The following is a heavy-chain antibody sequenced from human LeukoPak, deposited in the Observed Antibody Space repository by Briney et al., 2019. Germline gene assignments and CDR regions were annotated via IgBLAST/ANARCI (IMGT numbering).Heavy chain of an antibody. D-gene: IGHD6-19*01. CDR1: GFTFSGYP. Sequence: GGSLRLSCAASGFTFSGYPIHWVRQAPGKGLEWVAVISYDGSNKYYADSVKGRFTISRDNSKNTLYLQMNSLRAEDTAVYYCARGSVRDWGQGTLVTVSS. CDR3: ARGSVRD. J-gene: IGHJ4*02. V-gene: IGHV3-30-3*01. CDR2: ISYDGSNK.